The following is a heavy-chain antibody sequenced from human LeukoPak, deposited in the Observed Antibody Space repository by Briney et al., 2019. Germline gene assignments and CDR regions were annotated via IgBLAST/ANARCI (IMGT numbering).Heavy chain of an antibody. D-gene: IGHD4-17*01. Sequence: ASVKVSCKASGCTFSSYTISWVRQAPGQGLEWMGGIIPIVGTAKYAQKFQGRVTITADKSTSTAYRELRTLRSEDTAVYYCARTTVTTFNWFDPWGQGTVVTVSS. CDR1: GCTFSSYT. J-gene: IGHJ5*02. CDR3: ARTTVTTFNWFDP. V-gene: IGHV1-69*06. CDR2: IIPIVGTA.